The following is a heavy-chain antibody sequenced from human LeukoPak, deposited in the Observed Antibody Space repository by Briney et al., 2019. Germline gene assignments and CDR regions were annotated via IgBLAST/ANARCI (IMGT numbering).Heavy chain of an antibody. J-gene: IGHJ4*02. CDR2: INPNSGGT. D-gene: IGHD4-11*01. CDR3: ARGSVGTRSNYVGARHYYFDY. CDR1: GYTFSTYP. V-gene: IGHV1-2*04. Sequence: GASVKVSCKASGYTFSTYPMNWVRQAPGQGLEWMGWINPNSGGTNYAQKFQAWVTMTRDTSISTAYMELSRLRSDDTAVYYCARGSVGTRSNYVGARHYYFDYWGQGTLVTVSS.